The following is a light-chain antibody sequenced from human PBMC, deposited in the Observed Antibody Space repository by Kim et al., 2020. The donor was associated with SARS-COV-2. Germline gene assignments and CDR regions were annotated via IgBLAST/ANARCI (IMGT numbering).Light chain of an antibody. CDR3: QQYKSYYPTYT. Sequence: VGDRVTSNRRDRERISRWLAWDQQKAGKAHKLLIDDGCSLESGVRERFSGRGAGTEITLTISSQQPDDFATYYCQQYKSYYPTYTGGQGNKREI. CDR2: DGC. V-gene: IGKV1-5*01. CDR1: ERISRW. J-gene: IGKJ2*01.